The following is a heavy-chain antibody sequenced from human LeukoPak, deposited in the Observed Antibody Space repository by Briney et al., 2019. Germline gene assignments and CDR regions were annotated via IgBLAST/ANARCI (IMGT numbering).Heavy chain of an antibody. D-gene: IGHD3-22*01. Sequence: ASVKVSCKASGYTFTSYYMHWGRQAPGQGLEWMGIINPSGGSTSYAQKFQGRVTMNRDTSTSTVYMELSSMRSEATGVYYRARDGEEHDSSGYHDYWGQGTLVTVSS. CDR1: GYTFTSYY. CDR2: INPSGGST. J-gene: IGHJ4*02. V-gene: IGHV1-46*01. CDR3: ARDGEEHDSSGYHDY.